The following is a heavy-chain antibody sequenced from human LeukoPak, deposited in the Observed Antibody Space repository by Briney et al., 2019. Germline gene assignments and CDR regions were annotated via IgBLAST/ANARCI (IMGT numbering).Heavy chain of an antibody. CDR1: GFTFSSYA. Sequence: PGGSLRLSCAASGFTFSSYAMSWVRQAPGKGLEWVSAISGSGGSTYYADSVKGRFTISRDNSKNTLYLQMNSLRAEDTAVYYCAIDLRYSSGWLFDYWGQGTLVTVSS. D-gene: IGHD6-19*01. CDR2: ISGSGGST. J-gene: IGHJ4*02. CDR3: AIDLRYSSGWLFDY. V-gene: IGHV3-23*01.